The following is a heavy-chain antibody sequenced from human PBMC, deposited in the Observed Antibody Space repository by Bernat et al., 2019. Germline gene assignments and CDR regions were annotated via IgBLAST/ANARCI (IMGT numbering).Heavy chain of an antibody. CDR1: GFTFIDAW. CDR3: AADIPTPLAQIDF. Sequence: EVRLVESGGGLVKPGGSLTLSCAASGFTFIDAWMSWVRRAPGKGLEWVARIKSKRDGATTEFAAPVKGRFTISRDESRNRVFLQMNSLKTEDTALYSCAADIPTPLAQIDFWGQGTVVTVSS. V-gene: IGHV3-15*01. CDR2: IKSKRDGATT. D-gene: IGHD2-21*01. J-gene: IGHJ4*02.